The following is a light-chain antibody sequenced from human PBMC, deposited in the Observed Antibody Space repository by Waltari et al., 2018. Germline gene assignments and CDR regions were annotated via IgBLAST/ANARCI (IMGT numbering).Light chain of an antibody. CDR3: QQYYTTPYT. J-gene: IGKJ2*01. CDR2: WAS. Sequence: DIVMTQSPDSLPVSLGERATIDCKSSQSVLYSSNNKNYLDWYQQKPGQPPKLLIYWASTREAGVPDRFSGGGSGTDFTLTISSLQAEDVAVYYCQQYYTTPYTFGQGTKLEIK. CDR1: QSVLYSSNNKNY. V-gene: IGKV4-1*01.